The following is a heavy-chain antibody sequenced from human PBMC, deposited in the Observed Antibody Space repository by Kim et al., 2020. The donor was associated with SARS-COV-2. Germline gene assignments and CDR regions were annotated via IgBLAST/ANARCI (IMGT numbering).Heavy chain of an antibody. Sequence: GGSLRLSCTASGFTFSSYGIHWVRQAPGKGLEWVAVIWPDGSIKYYIDSVEGRFTISRDNSKNTLYLQMNSLGSEDTAVYYCTRFAGGGAPPYDYWGQGTLVTVSS. D-gene: IGHD3-16*01. V-gene: IGHV3-33*08. CDR1: GFTFSSYG. CDR3: TRFAGGGAPPYDY. J-gene: IGHJ4*02. CDR2: IWPDGSIK.